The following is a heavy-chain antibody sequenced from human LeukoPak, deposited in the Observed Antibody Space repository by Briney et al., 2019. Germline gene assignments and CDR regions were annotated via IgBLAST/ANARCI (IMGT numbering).Heavy chain of an antibody. V-gene: IGHV1-2*02. J-gene: IGHJ6*02. CDR3: ARDIYCSSTSCPS. CDR1: GYTFTGYY. D-gene: IGHD2-2*01. CDR2: INPNSGGT. Sequence: ASVKVSCKASGYTFTGYYMHWVRQAPGQGLEWMGWINPNSGGTSYAQKFQGRVTMTRDTSISTAYMELSRLRSDDTAVYYCARDIYCSSTSCPSWGQGTTVTVSS.